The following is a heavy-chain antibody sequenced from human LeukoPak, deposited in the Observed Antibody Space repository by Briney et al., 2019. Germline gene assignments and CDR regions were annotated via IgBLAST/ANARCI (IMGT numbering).Heavy chain of an antibody. CDR3: ARESNYDILTGYYYFDY. CDR1: GGSISSYY. J-gene: IGHJ4*02. D-gene: IGHD3-9*01. V-gene: IGHV4-59*01. CDR2: IYYSGST. Sequence: SETLSLTCTVSGGSISSYYWSWIRQPPGKGLEWIGYIYYSGSTNYNPSLKSRVTISVDTSKNQFSLKLSSVTAADTAVYHCARESNYDILTGYYYFDYWGQGTLVTVSS.